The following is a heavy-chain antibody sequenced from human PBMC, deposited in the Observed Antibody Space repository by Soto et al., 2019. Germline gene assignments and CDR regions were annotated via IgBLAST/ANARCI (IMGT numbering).Heavy chain of an antibody. CDR2: IIPIFGTA. J-gene: IGHJ4*02. D-gene: IGHD3-22*01. V-gene: IGHV1-69*01. Sequence: QVQLVQSGAEVRKPGSSVKVSCKASGSTFSRHAISWVRQAPGQGLEWMGGIIPIFGTANHAQKFQGRVTIIADESTSTVYLELSSLRSEHTAMYYCARGWGYDSNDYYYAYWGQGTLVIVSS. CDR3: ARGWGYDSNDYYYAY. CDR1: GSTFSRHA.